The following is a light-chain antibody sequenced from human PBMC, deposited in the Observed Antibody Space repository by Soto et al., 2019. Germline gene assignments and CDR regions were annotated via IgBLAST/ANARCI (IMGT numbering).Light chain of an antibody. V-gene: IGKV3-20*01. Sequence: VLTQTGGTLSRAPGESATLSCRACQSVSNNYLAWYQQNPGQAPRLLIYATSSRATGIPDRFSGSGSGTDFTLTISRLEPEDFAMYYCQQYGYLVTFGGGTKVDIK. J-gene: IGKJ4*01. CDR1: QSVSNNY. CDR2: ATS. CDR3: QQYGYLVT.